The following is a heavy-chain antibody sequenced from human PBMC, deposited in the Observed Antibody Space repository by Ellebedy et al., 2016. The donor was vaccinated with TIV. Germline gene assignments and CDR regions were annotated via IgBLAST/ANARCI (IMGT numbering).Heavy chain of an antibody. CDR2: INSDGTYT. V-gene: IGHV3-74*03. Sequence: PGGSLRLSCVSSGLSFGSDWMHWVRQAPGKGLVWVSRINSDGTYTKYVDSVKGRFTMSRDNAKRTLYLHRDSLTGEDTGVYYCVRERLGRAFDIWGQGSMVSVSS. J-gene: IGHJ3*02. CDR1: GLSFGSDW. CDR3: VRERLGRAFDI.